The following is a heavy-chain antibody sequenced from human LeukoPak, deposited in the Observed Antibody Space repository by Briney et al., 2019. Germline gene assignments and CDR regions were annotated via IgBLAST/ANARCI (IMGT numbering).Heavy chain of an antibody. V-gene: IGHV3-23*01. CDR3: AKEFDDDYGDHFDY. CDR1: GFTFSSYA. J-gene: IGHJ4*02. D-gene: IGHD4-17*01. Sequence: GGSLRLSCAASGFTFSSYAMSWVRQAPGKGLEWVSAISGSGGSTYDADSVKGGCTISRDNSKNTLYLQMNSLRAEDTAVYYCAKEFDDDYGDHFDYWGQGTLVTVSS. CDR2: ISGSGGST.